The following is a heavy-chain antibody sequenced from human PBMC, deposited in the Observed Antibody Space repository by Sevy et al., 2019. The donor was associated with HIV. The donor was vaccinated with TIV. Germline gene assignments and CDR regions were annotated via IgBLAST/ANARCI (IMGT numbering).Heavy chain of an antibody. CDR3: AKDPLYSSSSLNWFDP. CDR1: GFTFSSYA. Sequence: GGSLRLSCAASGFTFSSYAMSWVRQAPGKGLEWVSAISGSGGSTYYADSVKGRFTISRDNSKNTLYLQMNSLRAEDTAVYYCAKDPLYSSSSLNWFDPWGQGTLVTVSS. V-gene: IGHV3-23*01. CDR2: ISGSGGST. D-gene: IGHD6-6*01. J-gene: IGHJ5*02.